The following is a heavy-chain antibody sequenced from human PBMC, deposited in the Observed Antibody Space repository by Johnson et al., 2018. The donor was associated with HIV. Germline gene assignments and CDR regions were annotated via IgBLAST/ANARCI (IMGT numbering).Heavy chain of an antibody. D-gene: IGHD3-10*01. J-gene: IGHJ3*02. V-gene: IGHV3-15*01. CDR2: IKSKIDDGTI. CDR1: AGVTFSNAW. CDR3: ATTCALWVGELYVLVDAFDI. Sequence: VQLEESGGGVVRPGGSLRLSCAASAGVTFSNAWMSWVRQAPGKGLEWVGRIKSKIDDGTIDYATPVKGRFSISRDDSKNTLQLQMTSLKIEDTAVYYCATTCALWVGELYVLVDAFDIWGQGTMVTVSS.